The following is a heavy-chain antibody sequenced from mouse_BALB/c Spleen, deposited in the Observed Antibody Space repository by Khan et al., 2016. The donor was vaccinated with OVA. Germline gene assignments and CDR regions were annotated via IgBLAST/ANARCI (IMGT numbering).Heavy chain of an antibody. CDR1: GYSITSDYA. D-gene: IGHD1-1*01. Sequence: EVQLVESGPGLVKPSQPLSLTCTVTGYSITSDYAWNWIRQFPGNKLEWMGFISYSGNTNYNPSLKSRISITRDTTKNQFFLQLNSVTIEDTATYYCARVYGGDFDYWGQGTTLTVSS. J-gene: IGHJ2*01. CDR2: ISYSGNT. V-gene: IGHV3-2*02. CDR3: ARVYGGDFDY.